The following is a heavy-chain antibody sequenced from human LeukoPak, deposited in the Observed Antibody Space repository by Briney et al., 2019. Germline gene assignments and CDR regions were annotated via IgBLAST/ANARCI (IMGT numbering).Heavy chain of an antibody. Sequence: PSETLSLTCAVYGGSFSGYYWSWIRQPPGKGLEWIGEINHSGSTNYNPSLKSRVTISVDTSKNQFSLKLSSVTAADTAVYYCARGHYSRSFHIDYWGQGTLVTVSS. V-gene: IGHV4-34*01. CDR1: GGSFSGYY. D-gene: IGHD1-26*01. J-gene: IGHJ4*02. CDR2: INHSGST. CDR3: ARGHYSRSFHIDY.